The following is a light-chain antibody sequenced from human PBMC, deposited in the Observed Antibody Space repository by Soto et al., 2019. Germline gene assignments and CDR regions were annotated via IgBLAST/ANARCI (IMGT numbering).Light chain of an antibody. CDR2: EDN. J-gene: IGLJ3*02. CDR3: QSYDDDTQAV. Sequence: NFMLTQPHSVSASPGKTVTISCTRSSGNIASTYVQWYQQRPGSSPTTVIYEDNQRPSGVPDRFSGSIDSSSNSASLTISGLKPEDEGDYYCQSYDDDTQAVFGGGTKVTVL. V-gene: IGLV6-57*01. CDR1: SGNIASTY.